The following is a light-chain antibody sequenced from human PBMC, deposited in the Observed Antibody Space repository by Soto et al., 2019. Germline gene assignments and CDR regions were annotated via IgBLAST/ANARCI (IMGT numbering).Light chain of an antibody. V-gene: IGKV3-20*01. Sequence: EIVLTQSPGTLSLSPGERATLSCRASQSVSSSYLAWYQQKPCQAPRLLIYGASSRATGIPDRFSGSGSGTAFTLTISRLEPEDFAVYYCQQYGSSPRLTLGQGTKVEIK. J-gene: IGKJ1*01. CDR3: QQYGSSPRLT. CDR2: GAS. CDR1: QSVSSSY.